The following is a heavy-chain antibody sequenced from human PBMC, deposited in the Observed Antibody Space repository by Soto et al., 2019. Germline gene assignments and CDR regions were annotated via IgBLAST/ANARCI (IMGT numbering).Heavy chain of an antibody. J-gene: IGHJ3*01. D-gene: IGHD2-15*01. CDR2: INAGSGDT. CDR3: ARDNCSIVTCYFNAFDF. Sequence: ASVKVSCKASGYTFTRYGIHWVRQAPGQRLEWMGWINAGSGDTKYSQKFQGRVTMTRETSATTAYMELSSLRSEDTAVYFCARDNCSIVTCYFNAFDFWGQGTMVTVSS. V-gene: IGHV1-3*01. CDR1: GYTFTRYG.